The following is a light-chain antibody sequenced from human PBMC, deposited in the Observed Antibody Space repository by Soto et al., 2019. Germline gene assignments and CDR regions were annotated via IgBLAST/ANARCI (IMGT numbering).Light chain of an antibody. CDR3: QQRSNWPIT. Sequence: EIVLTQSPATLSLSPGETATLSCRASQSISNYLAWYQHKPGQAPRLLIFDASNRATGIPARFSGSGSGTDFTLTISSLEHEDFAVYYCQQRSNWPITFGQGTRLEIK. CDR2: DAS. CDR1: QSISNY. J-gene: IGKJ5*01. V-gene: IGKV3-11*01.